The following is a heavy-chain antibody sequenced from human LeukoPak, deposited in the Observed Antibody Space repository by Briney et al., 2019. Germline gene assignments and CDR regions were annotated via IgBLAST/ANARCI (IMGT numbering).Heavy chain of an antibody. D-gene: IGHD2/OR15-2a*01. CDR1: GGSIHITNY. CDR3: TRENRPFCPFAY. CDR2: ISHSGTT. V-gene: IGHV4-4*02. J-gene: IGHJ4*02. Sequence: SGTLSLTRRVSGGSIHITNYWSLVRQAPGKGLEWIGEISHSGTTNYNPSLRSRVTMFLDRANNQFSLSLTSVTAADSAVYYCTRENRPFCPFAYWGQGTLVTVSS.